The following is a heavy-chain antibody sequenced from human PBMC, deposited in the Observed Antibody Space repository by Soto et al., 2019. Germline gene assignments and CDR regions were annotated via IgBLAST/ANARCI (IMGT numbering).Heavy chain of an antibody. CDR1: GYTFTRYA. CDR2: INPDNGNT. V-gene: IGHV1-3*01. D-gene: IGHD2-15*01. CDR3: ARGIATGQLDP. Sequence: ASVKVSCKASGYTFTRYAMNWVRQAPGQRLEWMGWINPDNGNTKSSQKFQDRVIITRDTSASTAYMDLSSLRSEDTAVYYCARGIATGQLDPWGQGTLVTVSS. J-gene: IGHJ5*02.